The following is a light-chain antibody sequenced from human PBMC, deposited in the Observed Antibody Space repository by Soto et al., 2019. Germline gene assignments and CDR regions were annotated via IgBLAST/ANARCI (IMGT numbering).Light chain of an antibody. V-gene: IGLV1-44*01. Sequence: QAVVSQPPAASGAPGQRVTMSCSGSSSNIGGHAVNWYQQLPGTAPRVVIYSSNQRPSGVPDRFSGSKSGTSVSLAISGLQSEDEADYYCAVWDDSLSAPVFGGGTQLTVL. CDR3: AVWDDSLSAPV. CDR2: SSN. CDR1: SSNIGGHA. J-gene: IGLJ7*01.